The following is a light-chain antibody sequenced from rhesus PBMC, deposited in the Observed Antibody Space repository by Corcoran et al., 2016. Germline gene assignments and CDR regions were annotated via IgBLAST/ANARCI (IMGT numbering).Light chain of an antibody. J-gene: IGKJ4*01. CDR3: QHGYGTPLT. Sequence: DIQMTQSPSSLSASVGDRVTITCRASENVNNYLNWYQQKPGKALNLLIYKASTLQSGVPSRFSGSGSGTDYTFPISSLQPEDVATYYCQHGYGTPLTFGGGTKVELK. CDR2: KAS. CDR1: ENVNNY. V-gene: IGKV1-74*01.